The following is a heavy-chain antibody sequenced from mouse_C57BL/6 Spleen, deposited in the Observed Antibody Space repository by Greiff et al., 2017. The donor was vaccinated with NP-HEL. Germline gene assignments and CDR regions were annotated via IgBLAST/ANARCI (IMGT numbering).Heavy chain of an antibody. CDR3: ASSWDDYFDY. Sequence: EVHLVESGGGLVKPGGSLKLSCAASGFTFSDYGMHWVRQAPEKGLEWVAYISSGSSTIYYADTVKGRFTISRDNAKNTLFLQMTSLRSEDTAMYYCASSWDDYFDYWGQGTTLTVSS. V-gene: IGHV5-17*01. D-gene: IGHD4-1*01. CDR2: ISSGSSTI. J-gene: IGHJ2*01. CDR1: GFTFSDYG.